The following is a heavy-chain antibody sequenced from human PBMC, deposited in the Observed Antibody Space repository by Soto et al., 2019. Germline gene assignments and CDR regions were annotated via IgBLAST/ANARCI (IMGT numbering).Heavy chain of an antibody. Sequence: PGGSLRLSCAASGFTFSSYAMSWVRQAPWKGLEWVSAISGSGGSTYYADSVKGRFTISRDNSKNTLYLQMNSLRAEDTAVYYCAIRGRWLQLPGEYFQHWGQGTLVTVSS. V-gene: IGHV3-23*01. CDR2: ISGSGGST. D-gene: IGHD5-12*01. CDR1: GFTFSSYA. J-gene: IGHJ1*01. CDR3: AIRGRWLQLPGEYFQH.